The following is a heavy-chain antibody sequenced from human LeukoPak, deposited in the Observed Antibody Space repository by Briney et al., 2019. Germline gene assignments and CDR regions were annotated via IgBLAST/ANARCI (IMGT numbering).Heavy chain of an antibody. CDR1: GYSISSGYY. CDR3: AREGARVTTRGIGYNWFDP. CDR2: IYHSGST. Sequence: SETLSLTCTVSGYSISSGYYWGWIRQPPGKGLEWIGSIYHSGSTYYNPSLKSRVTISVDTSKNQFSLKLSSVTAADTAVYYCAREGARVTTRGIGYNWFDPWGQGTLVTVSS. V-gene: IGHV4-38-2*02. D-gene: IGHD4-17*01. J-gene: IGHJ5*02.